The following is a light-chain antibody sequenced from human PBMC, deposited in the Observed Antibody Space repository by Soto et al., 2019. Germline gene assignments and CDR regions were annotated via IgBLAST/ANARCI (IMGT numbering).Light chain of an antibody. V-gene: IGKV3-11*01. CDR2: DAS. J-gene: IGKJ1*01. Sequence: EIVLTQYPATLSLSPGGRASLSCRASQSVSSYLAWYQQKPGQAPRLLIYDASKRATGVPARFSGSGSGTDFTLTISSLEPEDFAVYYCQQRGNWPPTWTFGQGTRVEIK. CDR1: QSVSSY. CDR3: QQRGNWPPTWT.